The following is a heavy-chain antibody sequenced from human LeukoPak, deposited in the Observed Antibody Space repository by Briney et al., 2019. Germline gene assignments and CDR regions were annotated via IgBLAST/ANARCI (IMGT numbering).Heavy chain of an antibody. CDR3: AKAPGIAENY. D-gene: IGHD6-13*01. Sequence: GGSLGLSCAASGFTFSSYGMHWVRQAPGKGLEWVAVISYDGSNKYYADSVKGRFTISRDNSKNTLYLQMNSLRAEDTAVYYCAKAPGIAENYWGQGTLVTVSS. CDR2: ISYDGSNK. V-gene: IGHV3-30*18. J-gene: IGHJ4*02. CDR1: GFTFSSYG.